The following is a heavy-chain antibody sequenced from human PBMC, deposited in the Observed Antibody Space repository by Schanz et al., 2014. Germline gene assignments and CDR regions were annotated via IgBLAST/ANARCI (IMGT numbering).Heavy chain of an antibody. D-gene: IGHD2-2*01. CDR3: ARDVGGCSSSTSCYAFEI. CDR2: ISYSGRT. Sequence: QVQLQESGPGQVRPSETLSLTCTVSGSDIRGFHWSWIRQSPVKGLEWIGYISYSGRTYYSPSLKSRLTSTVDTSKTQSSLKLGSVTAADTAVYYCARDVGGCSSSTSCYAFEIWGQGTMVTVSS. J-gene: IGHJ3*02. CDR1: GSDIRGFH. V-gene: IGHV4-59*12.